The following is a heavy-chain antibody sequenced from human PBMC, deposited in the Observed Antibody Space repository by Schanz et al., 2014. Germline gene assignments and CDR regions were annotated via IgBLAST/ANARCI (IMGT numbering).Heavy chain of an antibody. CDR2: IKEDGSVK. J-gene: IGHJ4*02. CDR3: ARGPEVES. Sequence: EVQLVESGGGLVKPGGSLRLSCAASTSIFNHAWMSWVRQAPGKGLEWVANIKEDGSVKDYVDSVKGRFTISRDNAKNTLFLQMTSLKPEETGVDDCARGPEVESWGQGTLVTVSS. V-gene: IGHV3-7*01. CDR1: TSIFNHAW.